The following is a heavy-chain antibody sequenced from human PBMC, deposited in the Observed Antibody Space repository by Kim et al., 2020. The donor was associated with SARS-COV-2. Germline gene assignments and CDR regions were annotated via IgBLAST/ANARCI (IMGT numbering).Heavy chain of an antibody. V-gene: IGHV4-39*01. CDR3: ASSIAAAGVGLDYFDH. Sequence: SETLSLTCTVSAGSISSSNYYWGWIRQPPGKGLEWLGTIYYSGGTYYNPSLQSRVTISVDTSKNQFSLKLSSVTAADTAVYYCASSIAAAGVGLDYFDHWGQGTLVTVSS. D-gene: IGHD6-13*01. J-gene: IGHJ4*02. CDR2: IYYSGGT. CDR1: AGSISSSNYY.